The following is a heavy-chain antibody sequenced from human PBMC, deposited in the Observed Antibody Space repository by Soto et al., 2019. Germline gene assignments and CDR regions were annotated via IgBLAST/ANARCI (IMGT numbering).Heavy chain of an antibody. CDR2: MNPNSGNT. CDR3: ARGPFASCGGDCYSVDY. CDR1: GYTFTSYD. V-gene: IGHV1-8*01. Sequence: ASVKVSCKASGYTFTSYDINWVRQATGQGLEWMGWMNPNSGNTGYAQKFQGRVTMTRNTSISTAYMELSSLRSEDTAVYYCARGPFASCGGDCYSVDYWGQGTLVTVSS. J-gene: IGHJ4*02. D-gene: IGHD2-21*02.